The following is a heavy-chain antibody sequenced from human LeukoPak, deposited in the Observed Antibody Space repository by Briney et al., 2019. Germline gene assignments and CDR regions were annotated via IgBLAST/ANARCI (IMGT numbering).Heavy chain of an antibody. D-gene: IGHD3-10*01. CDR3: AKGSSSGRPYFFDY. Sequence: PGGSLRLSCAASGFTFSSYATGWVRQAPGKGLEWFSAISGNSGSDTYYADAVKGRFTISRDNSKTTLYLEMNSLRAEDTAVYYCAKGSSSGRPYFFDYWGQGSLVAVSS. CDR1: GFTFSSYA. J-gene: IGHJ4*02. V-gene: IGHV3-23*01. CDR2: ISGNSGSDT.